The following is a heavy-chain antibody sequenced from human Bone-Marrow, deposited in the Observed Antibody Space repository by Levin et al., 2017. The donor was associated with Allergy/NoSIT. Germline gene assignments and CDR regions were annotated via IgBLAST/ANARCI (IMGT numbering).Heavy chain of an antibody. CDR2: MSGDSSSI. CDR1: GFTFSAYS. J-gene: IGHJ4*02. Sequence: GGSLRLSCVASGFTFSAYSMNWVRQAPGKGLEWVSSMSGDSSSIYYADSVKGRFTISRDNAKNSLYLQMNSLRVEDTAVYYCAGDRTTASVAGATDYWGQGTLVTVSS. CDR3: AGDRTTASVAGATDY. V-gene: IGHV3-21*01. D-gene: IGHD6-19*01.